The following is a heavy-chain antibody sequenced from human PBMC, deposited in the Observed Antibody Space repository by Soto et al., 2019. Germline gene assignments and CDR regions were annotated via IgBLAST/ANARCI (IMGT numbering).Heavy chain of an antibody. CDR3: ARVVISSDAFDI. V-gene: IGHV1-46*03. CDR2: INPSGGST. D-gene: IGHD3-22*01. Sequence: ASVKVSCKASGYSFTSHYMYWVRQAPGQGLEWMGIINPSGGSTSYAQKFQGRVTMTRDTSTSTVYMELSSLRSEDTAVYYCARVVISSDAFDIWGQGTMVTVSS. CDR1: GYSFTSHY. J-gene: IGHJ3*02.